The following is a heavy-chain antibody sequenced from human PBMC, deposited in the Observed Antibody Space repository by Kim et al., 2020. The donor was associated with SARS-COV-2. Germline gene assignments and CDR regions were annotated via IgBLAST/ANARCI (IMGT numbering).Heavy chain of an antibody. CDR3: ARVRKHITVTTYWFDP. D-gene: IGHD4-17*01. V-gene: IGHV4-59*01. J-gene: IGHJ5*02. Sequence: LKGTVTISVDTSKNQFSLKLSSVTAADTAVYYCARVRKHITVTTYWFDPWGQGTLVTVSS.